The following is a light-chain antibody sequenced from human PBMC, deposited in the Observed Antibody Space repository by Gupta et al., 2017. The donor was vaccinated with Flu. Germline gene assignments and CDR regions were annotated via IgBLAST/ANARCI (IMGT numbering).Light chain of an antibody. CDR3: QLNSSSPQT. V-gene: IGKV3-20*01. CDR1: QSVSSSY. Sequence: EIVLTTSPGTLSLSPGERATLSCRASQSVSSSYLAWYQQKPGQAPRLLIYGASSSATGLPDRCGGRGAGTDFTLSISRLEPEAFAVYYWQLNSSSPQTFGQGTXVEI. CDR2: GAS. J-gene: IGKJ1*01.